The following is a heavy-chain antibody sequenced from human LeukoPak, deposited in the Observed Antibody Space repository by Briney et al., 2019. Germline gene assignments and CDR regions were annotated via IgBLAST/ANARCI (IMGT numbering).Heavy chain of an antibody. Sequence: SETLSLTCTVSGGSISSYYWSWIRQPPGQGLEWIGYIYYSGSTNYNPSLKSRVTISVDTSKNQFSLKLSSVTAADTAVYYRARDWDHDSSGWYGFDYWGQGTLVTVSS. CDR1: GGSISSYY. CDR3: ARDWDHDSSGWYGFDY. D-gene: IGHD6-19*01. V-gene: IGHV4-59*01. J-gene: IGHJ4*02. CDR2: IYYSGST.